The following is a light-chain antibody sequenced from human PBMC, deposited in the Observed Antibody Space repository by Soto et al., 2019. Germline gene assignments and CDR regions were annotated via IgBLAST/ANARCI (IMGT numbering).Light chain of an antibody. CDR1: QSVSSSQ. CDR3: QQYGSSGT. V-gene: IGKV3-20*01. J-gene: IGKJ1*01. Sequence: EIVLTQSPGTLSLSPVERATLSCRASQSVSSSQLTWFQQKPGQAPRLLIYAASNRAAGIPDRFSGSGSGTDFTLTISRLEPEDFAVYYCQQYGSSGTFGQGTTGDIK. CDR2: AAS.